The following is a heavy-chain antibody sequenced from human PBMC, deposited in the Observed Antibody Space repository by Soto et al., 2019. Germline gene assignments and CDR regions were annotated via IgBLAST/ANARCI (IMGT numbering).Heavy chain of an antibody. Sequence: GASVKVSCKASGGTFSSYAISWVRQAPGQGLEWMGGIIPIFGTANYAQKFQGRVTITADESTSTAYMELGSLRSEDTAVYYCARDSITMDRASAFDIWGQGTMVTVSS. CDR3: ARDSITMDRASAFDI. D-gene: IGHD3-10*01. CDR2: IIPIFGTA. J-gene: IGHJ3*02. V-gene: IGHV1-69*13. CDR1: GGTFSSYA.